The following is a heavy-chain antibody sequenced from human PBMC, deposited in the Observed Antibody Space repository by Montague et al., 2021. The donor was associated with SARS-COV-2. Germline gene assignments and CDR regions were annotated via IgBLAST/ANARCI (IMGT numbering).Heavy chain of an antibody. D-gene: IGHD6-13*01. CDR3: ARDSSSWYYWFDP. V-gene: IGHV4-39*01. J-gene: IGHJ5*02. CDR1: GGSISSSSYY. Sequence: SETLSLTCTVSGGSISSSSYYWGWIRPPPGKGLEWNGSLYYTGSTYYNPSLKSRVTISVDTSKNQFSLKLSSVTAADTAVYYCARDSSSWYYWFDPWGQGTLVTVSS. CDR2: LYYTGST.